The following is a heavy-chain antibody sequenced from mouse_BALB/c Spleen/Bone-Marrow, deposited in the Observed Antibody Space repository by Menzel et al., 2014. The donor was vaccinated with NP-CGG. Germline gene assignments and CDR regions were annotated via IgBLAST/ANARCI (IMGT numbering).Heavy chain of an antibody. CDR2: IYPGSGST. Sequence: QVQLKQSGPELVKPGASVKMSCKASGYTFTDYVISWVKQRTGQCLEWIGEIYPGSGSTYYNEKFKGKATLTADKSSNTAYMQLSSLTSEDSAVYFCASRGEVRRHYYAMDYWGQGTSVTVSS. J-gene: IGHJ4*01. CDR3: ASRGEVRRHYYAMDY. V-gene: IGHV1-77*01. CDR1: GYTFTDYV. D-gene: IGHD2-14*01.